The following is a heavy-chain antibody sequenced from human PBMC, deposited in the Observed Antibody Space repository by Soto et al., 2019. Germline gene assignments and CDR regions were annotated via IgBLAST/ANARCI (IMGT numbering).Heavy chain of an antibody. CDR1: GGSFSGYY. CDR2: INHSGST. V-gene: IGHV4-34*01. CDR3: ARGRELYYYGSGRKQSQSAEYFQH. Sequence: QVHLQQWGAGLLKPSETLSLTCAVYGGSFSGYYWSWIRQPPGKGLEWIGEINHSGSTNYNPSLKSRVTISVDTSKNQFSLKPSSVTGADTAVYYSARGRELYYYGSGRKQSQSAEYFQHWGQGTLVTVSS. J-gene: IGHJ1*01. D-gene: IGHD3-10*01.